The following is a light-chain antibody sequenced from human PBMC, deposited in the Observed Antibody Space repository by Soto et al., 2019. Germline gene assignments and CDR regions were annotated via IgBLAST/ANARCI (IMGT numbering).Light chain of an antibody. V-gene: IGKV1-5*01. CDR2: DAS. J-gene: IGKJ5*01. Sequence: DIQMTQSPSTLSASVGDTVTVTCRASQSISSWLAWYQQKPGKAPKLLIYDASTLESGVPSRFSGSGSGTEFTLTISSLQPDDFATYYCQHYKTYAVTFGQGTRLEIK. CDR3: QHYKTYAVT. CDR1: QSISSW.